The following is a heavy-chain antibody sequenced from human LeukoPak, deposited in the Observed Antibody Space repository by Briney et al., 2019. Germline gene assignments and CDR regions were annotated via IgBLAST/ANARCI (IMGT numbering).Heavy chain of an antibody. D-gene: IGHD4-17*01. CDR3: TRVGGVRDPYGGYFLNDAFDI. CDR1: GFTFGDYA. V-gene: IGHV3-49*03. J-gene: IGHJ3*02. Sequence: GRSLRLSCTASGFTFGDYAMSWFRQAPGKGLEWVGFIRSKAYGGTTEYAASVKGRFTISRDDSKSIAYLQMNSLKTEDTAVYYCTRVGGVRDPYGGYFLNDAFDIWGQGTMVTVSS. CDR2: IRSKAYGGTT.